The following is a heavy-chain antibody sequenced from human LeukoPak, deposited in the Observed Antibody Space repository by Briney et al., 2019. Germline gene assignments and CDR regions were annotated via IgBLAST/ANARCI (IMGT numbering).Heavy chain of an antibody. CDR3: AAQYSGYVRLDY. V-gene: IGHV4-34*01. D-gene: IGHD5-12*01. Sequence: SETLSLTCAAYGGXFSGYYCSWIRQPPGKGLEWIGEISHSGSTNYNPSLKSRVTISVDTSKNQFSLKLSSVTAADTAVYYCAAQYSGYVRLDYWGQGTLVTVSS. J-gene: IGHJ4*02. CDR1: GGXFSGYY. CDR2: ISHSGST.